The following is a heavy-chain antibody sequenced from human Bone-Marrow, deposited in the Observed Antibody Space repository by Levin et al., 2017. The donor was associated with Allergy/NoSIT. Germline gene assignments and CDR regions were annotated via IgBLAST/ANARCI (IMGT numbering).Heavy chain of an antibody. CDR3: ARDQVDIVATDLGY. Sequence: ASVKVSCKASGYTFTSYGISWVRQAPGQGLEWMGWISAYNGNTNYAQKLQGRVTMTTDTSTSTAYMELRSLRSDDTAVYYCARDQVDIVATDLGYWGQGTLVTVSS. V-gene: IGHV1-18*01. J-gene: IGHJ4*02. D-gene: IGHD5-12*01. CDR2: ISAYNGNT. CDR1: GYTFTSYG.